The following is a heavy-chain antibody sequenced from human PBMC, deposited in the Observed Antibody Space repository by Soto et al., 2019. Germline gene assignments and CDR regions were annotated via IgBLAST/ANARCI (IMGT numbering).Heavy chain of an antibody. V-gene: IGHV1-69*02. CDR3: ATRARRPAHHYYYMDV. CDR1: GGTFSSYT. J-gene: IGHJ6*03. Sequence: QVQLVQSGAEVKKPGSSVKVSCKASGGTFSSYTISWVRQAPGQGLEWMGRIIPILGIANYAQKFQGRVTITADKSTSTAYMELSSLRSEDTAVYYCATRARRPAHHYYYMDVWGKGTTVTVSS. CDR2: IIPILGIA.